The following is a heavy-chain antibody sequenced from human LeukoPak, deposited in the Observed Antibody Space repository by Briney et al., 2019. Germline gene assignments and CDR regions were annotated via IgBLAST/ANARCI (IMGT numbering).Heavy chain of an antibody. Sequence: PGGSLRLSCAASGFTFSSYWMSWVRQAPGKGLEWVANIKHDGSEKYYVDSVKGRFTISRDIAKNSLYLQMNSLRAEDTAVYYCARKTSGSYGYFDYWGQGTLVTVSS. D-gene: IGHD1-26*01. CDR2: IKHDGSEK. CDR3: ARKTSGSYGYFDY. J-gene: IGHJ4*02. CDR1: GFTFSSYW. V-gene: IGHV3-7*01.